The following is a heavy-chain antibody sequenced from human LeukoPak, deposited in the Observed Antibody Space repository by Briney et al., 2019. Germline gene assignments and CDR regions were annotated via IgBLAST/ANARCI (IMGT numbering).Heavy chain of an antibody. V-gene: IGHV3-30*02. CDR3: AKDSRLRSTSCYDY. Sequence: PGGSLRLSCAASGFTFSSYGMHWVRQAPGKGLEWVAFIRYDGSNKYYADSVKGRFTISRDNSKNTLYLQMNSLRAEDTAVYYCAKDSRLRSTSCYDYWGQGTLVTVSS. J-gene: IGHJ4*02. D-gene: IGHD2-2*01. CDR2: IRYDGSNK. CDR1: GFTFSSYG.